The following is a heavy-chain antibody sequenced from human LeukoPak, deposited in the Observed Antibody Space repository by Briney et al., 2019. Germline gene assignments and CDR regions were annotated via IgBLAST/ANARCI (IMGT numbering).Heavy chain of an antibody. J-gene: IGHJ4*02. CDR1: GFTFSSYA. CDR2: ISYDGSNK. CDR3: ARQFNSGSFDY. V-gene: IGHV3-30-3*01. Sequence: GGSLRLSCAASGFTFSSYAMHWVRQAPGKGLEWVAVISYDGSNKCYADSVKGRFTISRDNSKNTLYLQMNSLRAEDTAVYYCARQFNSGSFDYWGQGTLVTVSS. D-gene: IGHD1-26*01.